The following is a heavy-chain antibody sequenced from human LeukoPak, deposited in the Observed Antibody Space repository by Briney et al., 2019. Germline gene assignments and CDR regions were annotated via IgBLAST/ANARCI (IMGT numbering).Heavy chain of an antibody. CDR3: ARSKVLEWLLYPSETFDY. Sequence: GGSLRLSCAASGFTFSSYAMHWVRQAPGKGLEWVAVISYDGSNKYYADSVKGRFTISRDNAKNSLYLQMNSLRAEDTAVYYCARSKVLEWLLYPSETFDYWGQGTLVTVSS. CDR1: GFTFSSYA. D-gene: IGHD3-3*01. V-gene: IGHV3-30-3*01. J-gene: IGHJ4*02. CDR2: ISYDGSNK.